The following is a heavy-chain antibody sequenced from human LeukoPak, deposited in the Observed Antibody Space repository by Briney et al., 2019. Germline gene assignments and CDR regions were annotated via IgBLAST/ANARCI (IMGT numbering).Heavy chain of an antibody. V-gene: IGHV3-7*01. J-gene: IGHJ5*02. CDR3: ASSLAVAAWFDP. CDR2: IKQDGSEK. CDR1: TFTFSTYW. D-gene: IGHD6-19*01. Sequence: PGGSLRLSCASSTFTFSTYWMSWVRQAPGKGLEWVASIKQDGSEKYYVDSVKGRFTISRDNAKKSLYLQMNSLRAEDTAVYYCASSLAVAAWFDPWGQGTLVTVSS.